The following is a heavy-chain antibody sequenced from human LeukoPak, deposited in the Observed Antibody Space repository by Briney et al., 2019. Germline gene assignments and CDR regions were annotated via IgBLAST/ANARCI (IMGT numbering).Heavy chain of an antibody. V-gene: IGHV4-59*01. D-gene: IGHD1-26*01. CDR1: GGSISSYY. J-gene: IGHJ4*02. CDR3: ARVWGGSYSSDY. Sequence: PSVTLSLTCTVSGGSISSYYWSWIRQPPGKGLEWIGYIYYSGSTNYNPSLKSRVTISVDTSKNQFSLKLSSVTAADTAVYYCARVWGGSYSSDYWGQGTLVTVSS. CDR2: IYYSGST.